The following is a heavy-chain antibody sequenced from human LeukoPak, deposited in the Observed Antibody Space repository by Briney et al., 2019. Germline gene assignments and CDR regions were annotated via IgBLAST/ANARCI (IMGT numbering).Heavy chain of an antibody. CDR3: ARLRIAARPFDY. V-gene: IGHV1-2*02. J-gene: IGHJ4*02. CDR1: GYTFTGYY. D-gene: IGHD6-6*01. CDR2: INPNSGGT. Sequence: ASVKVSGKASGYTFTGYYMHWVRQAPGQGLEWMGWINPNSGGTNYAQKFQGRVTMTRDTSISTAYMELSRLRSDDTAVYYCARLRIAARPFDYWGQGTLVTVSS.